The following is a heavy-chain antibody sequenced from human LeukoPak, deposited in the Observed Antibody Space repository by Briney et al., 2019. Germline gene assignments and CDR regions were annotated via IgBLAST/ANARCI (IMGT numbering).Heavy chain of an antibody. CDR2: IHNSGST. CDR3: AVRYSYGYD. J-gene: IGHJ4*02. D-gene: IGHD5-18*01. Sequence: PSETLSLTCTVSGGSVSSSSYYWRWIRQPPGKGLEYIGYIHNSGSTNYNPSLKSRVTISLDTSKNQFSLKLSSVTAADTAMYYCAVRYSYGYDWGQGTLVTVSS. CDR1: GGSVSSSSYY. V-gene: IGHV4-61*01.